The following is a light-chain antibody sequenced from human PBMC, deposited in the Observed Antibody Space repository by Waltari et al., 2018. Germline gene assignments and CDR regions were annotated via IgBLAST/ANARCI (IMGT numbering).Light chain of an antibody. CDR1: VLAKKY. Sequence: SYELTQPSSVSVSPGQTARITCSGDVLAKKYARWFQQKPGQAPVLVIYKDSERPSGIPEGFEGSSSGTTGTLTISGAQVEDEADYYCYSAADNNLGVFGGGTKLTVL. V-gene: IGLV3-27*01. CDR3: YSAADNNLGV. J-gene: IGLJ3*02. CDR2: KDS.